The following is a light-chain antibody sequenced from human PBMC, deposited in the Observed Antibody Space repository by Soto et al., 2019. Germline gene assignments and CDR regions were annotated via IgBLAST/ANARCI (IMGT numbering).Light chain of an antibody. CDR3: CSYAGSPV. CDR2: DVS. V-gene: IGLV2-11*01. J-gene: IGLJ1*01. Sequence: QSALTQPRSVSESPGQSVTISCTGTSSDVGGYNYVSWYQQHPGKAPKLMIYDVSKRPSGVPDRFSGSKSGNTASLTISGLQAEDEADYYCCSYAGSPVFGTGTKPTVL. CDR1: SSDVGGYNY.